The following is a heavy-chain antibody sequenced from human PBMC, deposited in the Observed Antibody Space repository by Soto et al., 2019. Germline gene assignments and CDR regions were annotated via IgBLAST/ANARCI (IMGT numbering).Heavy chain of an antibody. J-gene: IGHJ5*02. Sequence: PCESLKISCKGSGYSLTSYWIGWLRQMPGKGLEWMGIIYPGDSDTRYSPPFQGQVTISADKSISTAYLQWSSLKASDTAMYYCARGITIFGVVIGWFDPWGQGTLVTVSS. CDR3: ARGITIFGVVIGWFDP. D-gene: IGHD3-3*01. CDR1: GYSLTSYW. CDR2: IYPGDSDT. V-gene: IGHV5-51*01.